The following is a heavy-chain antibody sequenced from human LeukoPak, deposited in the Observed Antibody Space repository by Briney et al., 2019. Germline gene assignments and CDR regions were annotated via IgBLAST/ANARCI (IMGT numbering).Heavy chain of an antibody. CDR2: LDESGRP. CDR1: GGSTRSGRHH. CDR3: ARDLGGYPFFMDV. D-gene: IGHD2-15*01. J-gene: IGHJ6*03. V-gene: IGHV4-39*07. Sequence: KTSEALSLTCSVSGGSTRSGRHHWAWVRQPPGKGLEFIGSLDESGRPYYNAPLKSRVTISEDSSGKQFSLNLSSVTAADTAVYYCARDLGGYPFFMDVWGRGTTVIVSS.